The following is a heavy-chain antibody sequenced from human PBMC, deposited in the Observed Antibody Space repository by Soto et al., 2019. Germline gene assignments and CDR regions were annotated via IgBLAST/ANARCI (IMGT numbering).Heavy chain of an antibody. CDR1: GGSISSYY. D-gene: IGHD3-10*01. Sequence: QVQLQESGPGLVKPSETLSLTCTVSGGSISSYYWRWIRQPPGKGLEWIGYIYYSGSTNYNPSLXSXVXTXXDTSKNQFSLKLSSVTAADTAVYYCARVWGGAFDFWGQGTMVTVSS. V-gene: IGHV4-59*01. J-gene: IGHJ3*01. CDR2: IYYSGST. CDR3: ARVWGGAFDF.